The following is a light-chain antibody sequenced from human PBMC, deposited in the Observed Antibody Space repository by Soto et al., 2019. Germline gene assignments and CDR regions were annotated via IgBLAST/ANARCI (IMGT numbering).Light chain of an antibody. J-gene: IGKJ4*01. CDR1: QSVGSF. CDR3: QQLGNWPPLT. CDR2: DAS. Sequence: EVVLTQSPATLSLSPGERATLSCRASQSVGSFLAWYQQKPGQAPRLLIYDASSRASGIPARFSGSGSDTDFTLTINSLEPEDFAVYYCQQLGNWPPLTFGGGTKVEIK. V-gene: IGKV3-11*01.